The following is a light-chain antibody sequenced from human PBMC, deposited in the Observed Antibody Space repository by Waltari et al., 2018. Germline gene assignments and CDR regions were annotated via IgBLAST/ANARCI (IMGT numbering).Light chain of an antibody. CDR1: SSDAGGYTY. CDR2: DVS. J-gene: IGLJ2*01. V-gene: IGLV2-23*02. CDR3: CSYAGSSTFVV. Sequence: QSALTQPASVSGSPGQSITIPCTGTSSDAGGYTYVSWYQQHPGKAPKLMIYDVSKRPSGVSNRFSGSKSGNTASLTISGLQAEDEADYYCCSYAGSSTFVVFGGGTKLTVL.